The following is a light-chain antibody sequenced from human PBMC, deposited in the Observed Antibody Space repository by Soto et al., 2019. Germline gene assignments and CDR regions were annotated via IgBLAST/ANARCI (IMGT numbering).Light chain of an antibody. J-gene: IGKJ4*01. CDR1: QSVLYSSNNQNY. CDR3: QQYYSTPVT. Sequence: DIVMTQSPDSLAVSLGERATINCKSSQSVLYSSNNQNYLAWYQQKPGQPPKLLIYWASTRESGVPDRFSGSGSGTDFTLTISSLQAEDVAVYYCQQYYSTPVTFGGGTKVEIK. CDR2: WAS. V-gene: IGKV4-1*01.